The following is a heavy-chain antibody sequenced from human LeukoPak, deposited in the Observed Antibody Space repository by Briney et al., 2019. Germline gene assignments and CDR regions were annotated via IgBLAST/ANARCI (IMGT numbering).Heavy chain of an antibody. CDR3: ARGATVWARMDV. D-gene: IGHD4-17*01. J-gene: IGHJ6*03. CDR2: ISSSGSTI. V-gene: IGHV3-48*04. Sequence: GGPLRLSCAASGFTFSNYRMNWVGQAPGKGVEGVSYISSSGSTIYYADSVKGRFTISRDNAKNSLYLQMNSLRAEDTAVYYCARGATVWARMDVWGKGTTVTVSS. CDR1: GFTFSNYR.